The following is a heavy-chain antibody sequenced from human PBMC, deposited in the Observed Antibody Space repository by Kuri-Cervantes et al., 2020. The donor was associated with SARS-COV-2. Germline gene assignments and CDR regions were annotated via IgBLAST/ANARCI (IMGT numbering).Heavy chain of an antibody. V-gene: IGHV3-30*03. CDR1: GFTFSNYG. Sequence: GGPLRLPCAASGFTFSNYGMHWVRQAPGKGLEWVALISSDVNNNYYADSVKGRFTISRDNAKNSLYLQMNSLRDEDTAVYYCARDPVGGSYGVFDYWGQGTRVTVSS. CDR3: ARDPVGGSYGVFDY. J-gene: IGHJ4*02. CDR2: ISSDVNNN. D-gene: IGHD1-26*01.